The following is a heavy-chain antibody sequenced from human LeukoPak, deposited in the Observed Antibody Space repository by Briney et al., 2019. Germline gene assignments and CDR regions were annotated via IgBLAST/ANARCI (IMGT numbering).Heavy chain of an antibody. CDR3: AKDRDYYDSSGYGVGY. V-gene: IGHV3-23*01. CDR2: ISGSGGST. D-gene: IGHD3-22*01. Sequence: GGSLRLSCAASGFTSSSYAMSWVRQAPGKGLEWVSAISGSGGSTYYADSVKGRFTISRDNSKNTLYLQMNSLRAEDTAVYYCAKDRDYYDSSGYGVGYWGQGTLVTVSS. CDR1: GFTSSSYA. J-gene: IGHJ4*02.